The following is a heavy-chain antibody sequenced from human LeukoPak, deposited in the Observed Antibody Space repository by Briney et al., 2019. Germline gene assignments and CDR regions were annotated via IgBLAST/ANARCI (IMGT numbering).Heavy chain of an antibody. V-gene: IGHV3-11*01. J-gene: IGHJ4*02. D-gene: IGHD4-23*01. CDR1: GFTCSDYY. CDR2: ISSSGSTI. Sequence: PGGSLRLSCAASGFTCSDYYMTWIRPAPGTGLEWVSYISSSGSTIYYADSVKGRFTISRDNAKNSLYLQMNSMRAEDTAVYYCARGVGGGNSIYFDSWGQGTLVTVSS. CDR3: ARGVGGGNSIYFDS.